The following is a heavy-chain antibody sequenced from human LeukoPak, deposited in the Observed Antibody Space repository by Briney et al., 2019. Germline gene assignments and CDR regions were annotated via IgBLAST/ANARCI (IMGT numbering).Heavy chain of an antibody. V-gene: IGHV1-3*01. D-gene: IGHD2-2*01. CDR3: ARFANIVVVPAAVNWFDP. CDR1: GYTFTSYA. Sequence: ASVKVSCKASGYTFTSYAMHWVRQAPGQRLEWMGWINAGNGNTKYSQKFQGRVTITRDTPASTAYMELSSLRSEDTAVYYCARFANIVVVPAAVNWFDPWGQGTLVTVSS. CDR2: INAGNGNT. J-gene: IGHJ5*02.